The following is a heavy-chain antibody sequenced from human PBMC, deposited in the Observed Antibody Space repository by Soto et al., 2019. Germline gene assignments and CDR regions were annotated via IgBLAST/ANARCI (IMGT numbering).Heavy chain of an antibody. CDR1: GFTFSSYG. Sequence: GGSLRLSCAASGFTFSSYGMHWVRQAPGKGLEWVAVIWYDGSNKYYADSVKGRFTISRDNSKNTLYLQMNSLRAEDTAVYYCARDVGSYSNPPLLDYWGQGTLVTAPQ. V-gene: IGHV3-33*01. J-gene: IGHJ4*02. CDR2: IWYDGSNK. D-gene: IGHD4-4*01. CDR3: ARDVGSYSNPPLLDY.